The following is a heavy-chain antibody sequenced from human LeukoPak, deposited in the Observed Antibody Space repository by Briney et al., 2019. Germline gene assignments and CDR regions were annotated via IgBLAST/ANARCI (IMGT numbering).Heavy chain of an antibody. J-gene: IGHJ4*01. CDR2: ISGSGGST. V-gene: IGHV3-23*01. CDR1: GFTFSSYA. Sequence: GGSLRLSCAASGFTFSSYAMSWVRQAPGKGLEWVSAISGSGGSTYYADSVKGRFTISRDNSKNTVYLQMNSLRGEDSAVYYCXKXXKXXXXXDYWXXGTLVTVS. CDR3: XKXXKXXXXXDY.